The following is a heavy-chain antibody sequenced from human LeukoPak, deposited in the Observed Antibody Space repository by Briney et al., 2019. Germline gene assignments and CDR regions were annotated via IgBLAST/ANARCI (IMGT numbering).Heavy chain of an antibody. CDR3: ARGGDTTSYYYYYMDI. J-gene: IGHJ6*03. CDR2: INPNSGGT. CDR1: GYTFTGYY. D-gene: IGHD1-26*01. Sequence: ASVKVSCKASGYTFTGYYMHWVRQAPGRGLEWMGWINPNSGGTNYAQKFQGRVTMTRDTSISTAYMELSRLRSDDTAVYYCARGGDTTSYYYYYMDIWGKGTTVTISS. V-gene: IGHV1-2*02.